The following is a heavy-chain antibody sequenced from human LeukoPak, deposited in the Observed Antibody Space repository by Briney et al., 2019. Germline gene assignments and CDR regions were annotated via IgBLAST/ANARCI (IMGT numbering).Heavy chain of an antibody. D-gene: IGHD2-15*01. CDR3: ARAPPSLSGGSNAFDI. Sequence: ASVKVSCKASGYTFTDYYINWVRQAPGQRLEWMGWINAGNGNTKYSQKFQGRVTITRDTSASTAYMELSSLRSEDTAVYYCARAPPSLSGGSNAFDIWGQGTMVTVSS. CDR1: GYTFTDYY. V-gene: IGHV1-3*01. CDR2: INAGNGNT. J-gene: IGHJ3*02.